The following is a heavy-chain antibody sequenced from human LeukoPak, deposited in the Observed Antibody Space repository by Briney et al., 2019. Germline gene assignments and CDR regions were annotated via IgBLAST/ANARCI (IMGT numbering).Heavy chain of an antibody. Sequence: SETLSLTCTVSGGSISSSSYYWGWIRQPPGKGLEWIGSIYYSASTYYYPSLKRRVTISVDTTKNQFSLMLSPVTAATTAVYYCARRGIAAFGVVNGWGQGTMVTVSS. J-gene: IGHJ4*02. V-gene: IGHV4-39*01. CDR2: IYYSAST. CDR3: ARRGIAAFGVVNG. CDR1: GGSISSSSYY. D-gene: IGHD3-3*01.